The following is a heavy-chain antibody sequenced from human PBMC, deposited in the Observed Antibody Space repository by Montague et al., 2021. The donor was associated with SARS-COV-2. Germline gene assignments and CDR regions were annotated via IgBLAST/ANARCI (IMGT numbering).Heavy chain of an antibody. Sequence: SLRLSCAASGFTFSSYAMSWVRQAPGKGLEWVSVIYSGGSSTFYADSVKGRFTTSRDKSKNTLCLQMNSLRAEDTAVYYCAKSSGSYGDYFDYWGQGTLVTVSS. D-gene: IGHD1-26*01. J-gene: IGHJ4*02. CDR2: IYSGGSST. CDR3: AKSSGSYGDYFDY. CDR1: GFTFSSYA. V-gene: IGHV3-23*03.